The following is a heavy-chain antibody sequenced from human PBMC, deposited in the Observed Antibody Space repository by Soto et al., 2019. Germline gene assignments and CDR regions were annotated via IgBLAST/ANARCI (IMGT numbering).Heavy chain of an antibody. CDR2: ISDYNGNT. Sequence: QAQLVQSGVEVKKAGASVKVSCKASGYTFSSYGISWARQAPGQGLEWMGWISDYNGNTQYAQKFQGRVLMTTDTATRTAYMELRGLRSDDTAVYFCAREGYYSGSGTYSPPRFYGMDVWGQGTTVTVSS. CDR3: AREGYYSGSGTYSPPRFYGMDV. J-gene: IGHJ6*02. V-gene: IGHV1-18*01. D-gene: IGHD3-10*01. CDR1: GYTFSSYG.